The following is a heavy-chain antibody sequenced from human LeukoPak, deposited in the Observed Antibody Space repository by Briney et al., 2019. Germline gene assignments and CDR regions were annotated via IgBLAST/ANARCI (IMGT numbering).Heavy chain of an antibody. CDR2: ISYDGSNK. Sequence: PGGSLRLSCAASGFTFSSYAMHWVRQAPGKGLEWVAVISYDGSNKYYADSVKGRFTISRDNSKNTLYPQMNSLRAEDTAVYYCARETSDYAFDIWGQGTMVTVSS. J-gene: IGHJ3*02. CDR1: GFTFSSYA. CDR3: ARETSDYAFDI. V-gene: IGHV3-30*04. D-gene: IGHD6-6*01.